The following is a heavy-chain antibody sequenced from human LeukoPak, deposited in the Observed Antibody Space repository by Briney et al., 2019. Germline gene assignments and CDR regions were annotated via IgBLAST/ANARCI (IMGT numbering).Heavy chain of an antibody. CDR2: IYYNGST. CDR1: GGSISSGGYS. D-gene: IGHD6-13*01. CDR3: AREGRSSSRPGDGMDV. Sequence: SETLSLTCGVSGGSISSGGYSWSWIRQPPGKGLEWIGYIYYNGSTKYNPSLKSRVTISVDTSKNQFSLKLSSVTAADTAVYYCAREGRSSSRPGDGMDVWGQGTTVTVSS. V-gene: IGHV4-61*08. J-gene: IGHJ6*02.